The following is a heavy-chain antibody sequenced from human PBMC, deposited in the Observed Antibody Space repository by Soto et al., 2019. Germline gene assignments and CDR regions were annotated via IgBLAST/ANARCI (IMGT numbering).Heavy chain of an antibody. V-gene: IGHV3-23*01. J-gene: IGHJ4*02. CDR2: ISGSGGST. CDR1: GFNFSNYA. D-gene: IGHD3-3*01. CDR3: ARGTSYDFWSGTVRYFEY. Sequence: PGGSPSLSFAASGFNFSNYAMSWVRQAPGKGLEWVSAISGSGGSTYYADSVKGRFTISRDNAENSLKLSSVTAADTAVYYCARGTSYDFWSGTVRYFEYWGQGTLVTVSP.